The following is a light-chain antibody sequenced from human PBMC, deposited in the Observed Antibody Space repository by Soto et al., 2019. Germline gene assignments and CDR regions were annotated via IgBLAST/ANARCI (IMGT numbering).Light chain of an antibody. V-gene: IGKV3D-15*03. CDR3: HQRQSWPRT. CDR2: QTS. J-gene: IGKJ1*01. Sequence: MTQSPSTLPASVGDRVTITCRASQYINTRLAWYQHRPGQAPRLLIYQTSIRAAGIPARFSASGSGTDFTLTISDVQPEDFALYYCHQRQSWPRTFGQGTKVDIK. CDR1: QYINTR.